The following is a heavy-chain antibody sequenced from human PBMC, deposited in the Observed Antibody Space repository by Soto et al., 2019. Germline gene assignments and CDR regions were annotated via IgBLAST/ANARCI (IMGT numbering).Heavy chain of an antibody. J-gene: IGHJ4*02. D-gene: IGHD5-18*01. CDR3: ARAREPEYSSAIFFDI. Sequence: PGGSLRLSCAASGVRFSGYALSWVRQAPGKGLEWLSVISGSGATTFSADSVKGRFTFSKDSSMNSFYLQMDSLKVDDTAVYYCARAREPEYSSAIFFDIWGQGALVTVSS. CDR1: GVRFSGYA. V-gene: IGHV3-23*01. CDR2: ISGSGATT.